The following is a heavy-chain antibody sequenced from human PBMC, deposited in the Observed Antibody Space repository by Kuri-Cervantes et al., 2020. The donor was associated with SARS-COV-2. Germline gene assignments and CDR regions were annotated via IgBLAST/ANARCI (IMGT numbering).Heavy chain of an antibody. D-gene: IGHD6-25*01. V-gene: IGHV1-69*06. CDR1: GYTFTGYY. J-gene: IGHJ6*02. CDR3: ASSPESGPYYYYYGMDV. CDR2: IIPIFGTA. Sequence: SVKVSCKASGYTFTGYYMHWVRQAPGQGLEWMGGIIPIFGTANYAQKFQGRVTITADKSTSTAYMELSSLRSEDTAVYYCASSPESGPYYYYYGMDVWGQGTTVTVSS.